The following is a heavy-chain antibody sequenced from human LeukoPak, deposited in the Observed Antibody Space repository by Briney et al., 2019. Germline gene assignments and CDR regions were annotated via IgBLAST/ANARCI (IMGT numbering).Heavy chain of an antibody. D-gene: IGHD3-16*01. CDR2: ISASGHYT. CDR1: GFTFSNSA. Sequence: GGSLRLSCEASGFTFSNSAMAWVRQAPGGGLEWVSGISASGHYTYNADSGKGRFTISRDNSKNTLYLQMNSLRAEDTALYFCVKGGSWGDYYFYFYIDVWGKGTTVTVSS. J-gene: IGHJ6*03. CDR3: VKGGSWGDYYFYFYIDV. V-gene: IGHV3-23*01.